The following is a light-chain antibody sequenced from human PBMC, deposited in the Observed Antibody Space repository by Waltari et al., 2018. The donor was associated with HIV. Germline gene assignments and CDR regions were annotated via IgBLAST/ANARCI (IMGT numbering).Light chain of an antibody. CDR3: QSYDSNLSGV. V-gene: IGLV1-40*01. CDR1: SSNIGAGYD. J-gene: IGLJ2*01. Sequence: QSVLTQPPSVSGAPGQRVTISCTGSSSNIGAGYDGHWYQQFPGTAPKLLIYGNSNRPSGFPDRFSGSKSGTSASLAITGLQAEDEADYYCQSYDSNLSGVFGGGTKLTVL. CDR2: GNS.